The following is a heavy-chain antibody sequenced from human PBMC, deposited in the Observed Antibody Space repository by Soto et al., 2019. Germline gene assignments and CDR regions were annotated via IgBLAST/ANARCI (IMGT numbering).Heavy chain of an antibody. CDR1: GGSISSHY. CDR2: IYYSGST. CDR3: ARVIVDSSSYYYNY. V-gene: IGHV4-59*11. J-gene: IGHJ4*02. D-gene: IGHD3-22*01. Sequence: TSETLSLTCTVSGGSISSHYWSWIRQPPGKGLEWIGYIYYSGSTNYNPSLKSRVTISVDTSKNQFSLKLSSVTAADTAVYYCARVIVDSSSYYYNYWGQGTLVTVSS.